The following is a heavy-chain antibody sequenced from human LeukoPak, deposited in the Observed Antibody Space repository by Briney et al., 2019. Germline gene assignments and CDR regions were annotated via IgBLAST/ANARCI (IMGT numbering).Heavy chain of an antibody. CDR3: ARDATVRGPYGGHHFYSYMDV. J-gene: IGHJ6*03. D-gene: IGHD3-10*01. V-gene: IGHV1-2*02. CDR1: GYTFTGYY. CDR2: INPNSGGT. Sequence: ASVKVSCKASGYTFTGYYMHWVRQAPGQGLRWMGWINPNSGGTNYAQKFQGRVTMTRDTSISTAYMELSRLRSEDTAVYYCARDATVRGPYGGHHFYSYMDVWGKGTTVTISS.